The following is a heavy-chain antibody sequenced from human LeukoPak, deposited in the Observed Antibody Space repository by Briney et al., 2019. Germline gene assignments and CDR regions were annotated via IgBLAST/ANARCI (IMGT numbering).Heavy chain of an antibody. V-gene: IGHV4-34*01. J-gene: IGHJ4*02. CDR3: ARDLSYTY. Sequence: SETLSLTCAVYGGSFSGYYWSWIRQPPGKGLEWIGEINHSGSTNYNPSLKSRVTISVDTSKNQFSLKLSSVAAADTAVYYCARDLSYTYWGQGTLVTVSS. CDR2: INHSGST. CDR1: GGSFSGYY.